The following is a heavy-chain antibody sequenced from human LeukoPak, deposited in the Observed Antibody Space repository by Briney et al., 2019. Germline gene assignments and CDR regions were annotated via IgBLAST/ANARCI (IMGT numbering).Heavy chain of an antibody. Sequence: HPGGSLRLSCAASKFTFSSYWMSWVRQAPGKGLEWVAYIKKTGSETYYVDSVKGRFTITRDNTRNSLFLQMYSLRAEDTAVYFCAREDGYCRGGNCYSYFDSWGQGTLVTVST. J-gene: IGHJ4*02. D-gene: IGHD2-15*01. CDR3: AREDGYCRGGNCYSYFDS. CDR1: KFTFSSYW. V-gene: IGHV3-7*01. CDR2: IKKTGSET.